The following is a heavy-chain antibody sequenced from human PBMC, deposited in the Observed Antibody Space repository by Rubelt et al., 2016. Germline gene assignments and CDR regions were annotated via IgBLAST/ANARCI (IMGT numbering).Heavy chain of an antibody. CDR3: ARDHSSGWYLEGFFDY. CDR2: IYHSGRT. CDR1: GYSISSGYY. Sequence: QVQLQESGPGLVKPSETLSLTCTVSGYSISSGYYWGWIRQPPGKGLEWIGSIYHSGRTYYNPSLKSRVTISVGTSKNQFSLKLSSVTAADTAVYYCARDHSSGWYLEGFFDYWGQGTLVTVSS. D-gene: IGHD6-19*01. V-gene: IGHV4-38-2*02. J-gene: IGHJ4*02.